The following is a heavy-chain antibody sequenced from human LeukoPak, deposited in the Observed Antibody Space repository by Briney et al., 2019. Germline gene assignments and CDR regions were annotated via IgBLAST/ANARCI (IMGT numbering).Heavy chain of an antibody. CDR2: ISWNSGSI. V-gene: IGHV3-9*01. J-gene: IGHJ4*02. CDR1: GFTFDEYA. D-gene: IGHD4-23*01. CDR3: AKDSTRQYGGNSGLFDY. Sequence: GGSLRLSCAASGFTFDEYAMHWVRQAPGKGLEWVSGISWNSGSIGYADSVKGRFTISRDNAKNSLYLQMNSLRAEDTALYYCAKDSTRQYGGNSGLFDYWGQGTLVTVSS.